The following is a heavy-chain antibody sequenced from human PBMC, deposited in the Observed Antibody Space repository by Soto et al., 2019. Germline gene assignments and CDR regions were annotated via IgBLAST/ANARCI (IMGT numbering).Heavy chain of an antibody. V-gene: IGHV3-23*01. CDR3: AKEMIASTLADFFDY. CDR1: GFTFGNYG. Sequence: EVQLLESGGGLIQPGGSLRLSCEASGFTFGNYGMTWVRLAPGKGLEWVSTISGSGGRTFYADPVKGRFTISRDNSKNTLYLQMNSLRAEDTAVYYCAKEMIASTLADFFDYWGQGTLVTVSS. CDR2: ISGSGGRT. J-gene: IGHJ4*02. D-gene: IGHD2-21*01.